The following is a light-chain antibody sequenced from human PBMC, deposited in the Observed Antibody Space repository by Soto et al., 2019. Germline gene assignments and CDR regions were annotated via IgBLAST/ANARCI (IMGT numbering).Light chain of an antibody. V-gene: IGLV2-14*01. Sequence: QSVLTQPASVSGSPGQSITISCTGTSSDVGGYNYVSWYQQHPGKAPKLMIYDVSNRPSGVSNRFSGSKSGNTASLTISGLQAEDEAAYYCSSYTSSSTYVVFGGGTQVTVL. CDR3: SSYTSSSTYVV. J-gene: IGLJ2*01. CDR1: SSDVGGYNY. CDR2: DVS.